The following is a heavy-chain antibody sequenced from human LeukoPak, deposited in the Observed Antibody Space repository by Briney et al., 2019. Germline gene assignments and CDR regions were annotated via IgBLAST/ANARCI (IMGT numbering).Heavy chain of an antibody. CDR2: INPNSGGT. J-gene: IGHJ5*02. D-gene: IGHD3-10*01. CDR3: ARDHYGSGSYWFDP. CDR1: GYTFTGYY. V-gene: IGHV1-2*02. Sequence: ASVKVSCKASGYTFTGYYMHWVRQAPGQGLEWMGWINPNSGGTNYAQKFQGRVTMTRDTSISTAYMELSRLRSDDTAVYYCARDHYGSGSYWFDPWGQGTLVTVSS.